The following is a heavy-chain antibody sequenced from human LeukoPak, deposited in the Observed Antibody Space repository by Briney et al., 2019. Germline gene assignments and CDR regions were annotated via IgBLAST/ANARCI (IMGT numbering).Heavy chain of an antibody. D-gene: IGHD4-17*01. Sequence: PSETLSLTCTVSGGSISSSSYYWGWIRQPPGKGLEWIAIIYYSPSPYYNPSLKSPVTISVDTSKNQFSLKLSSVTAADTAVYYCARIDYGWFDPWGQGTLVTVSS. CDR1: GGSISSSSYY. J-gene: IGHJ5*02. V-gene: IGHV4-39*01. CDR2: IYYSPSP. CDR3: ARIDYGWFDP.